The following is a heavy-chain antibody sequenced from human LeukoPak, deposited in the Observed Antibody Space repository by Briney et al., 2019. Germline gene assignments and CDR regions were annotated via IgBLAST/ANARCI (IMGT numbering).Heavy chain of an antibody. CDR1: GFTFSSYN. D-gene: IGHD1-26*01. Sequence: PGGSLRPPCAGPGFTFSSYNMSWVRQAPGEGLEWGSSISSSSSYIYYADSVKGRFTISRDNAKNSLYLQMNSLRAEDTAVYYCARGGGSSGSYYSLSDWGQGTLVTVSS. V-gene: IGHV3-21*01. CDR3: ARGGGSSGSYYSLSD. CDR2: ISSSSSYI. J-gene: IGHJ4*02.